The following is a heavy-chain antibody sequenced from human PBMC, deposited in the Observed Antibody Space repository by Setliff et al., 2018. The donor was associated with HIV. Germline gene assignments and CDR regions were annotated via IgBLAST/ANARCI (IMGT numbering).Heavy chain of an antibody. V-gene: IGHV4-39*01. CDR3: ARPPGKWLVLGHWYFDL. CDR1: AYSISSDSYY. CDR2: IYYSGST. Sequence: SETLSLTCAVSAYSISSDSYYWGWIRQPPGKGLGWIGSIYYSGSTYYNPSLKSRVTISVDTSKNQFSLKLSSVTAADTAVYYCARPPGKWLVLGHWYFDLWGRGTLVTVSS. D-gene: IGHD6-19*01. J-gene: IGHJ2*01.